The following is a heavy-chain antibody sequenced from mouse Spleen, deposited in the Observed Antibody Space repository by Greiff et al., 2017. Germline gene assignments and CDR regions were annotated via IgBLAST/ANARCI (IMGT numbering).Heavy chain of an antibody. Sequence: EVQLQQSGAELVKPGASVKLSCTASGFNIKDTYMHWVKQRPEQGLEWIGRIDPANGNTKYDPKFQGKATITADTSSNTAYLQLSSLTSEDTAVYYCARSEVLAWFAYWGQGTLVTVSA. CDR2: IDPANGNT. J-gene: IGHJ3*01. CDR1: GFNIKDTY. D-gene: IGHD2-14*01. CDR3: ARSEVLAWFAY. V-gene: IGHV14-3*02.